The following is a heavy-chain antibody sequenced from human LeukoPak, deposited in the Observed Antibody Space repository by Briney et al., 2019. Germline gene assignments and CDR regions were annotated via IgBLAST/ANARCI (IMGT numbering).Heavy chain of an antibody. CDR2: ISSSSTI. J-gene: IGHJ6*02. V-gene: IGHV3-48*01. CDR3: ARLKYSGGGMDV. Sequence: PEGSLRLSCAASGFTFSSYSMNWVRQAPGKGLEWVSYISSSSTIYYADSVKGRFTISRDNAKNSLYLQMNSLRAEDTAVYYCARLKYSGGGMDVWGQGTTVTVSS. D-gene: IGHD2-15*01. CDR1: GFTFSSYS.